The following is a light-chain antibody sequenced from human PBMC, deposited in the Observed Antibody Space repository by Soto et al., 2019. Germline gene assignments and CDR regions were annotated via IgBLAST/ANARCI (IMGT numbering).Light chain of an antibody. Sequence: DIPMTQSPSTLSASVGDRVTITCRASESVRRWLAWYQQKPGRTPKLLIYQASTLETGVPSRFSGSGSGTEFTLTISSLQPDDFATDYCQQYNAYSQAFGQGTKVEIK. CDR2: QAS. CDR3: QQYNAYSQA. V-gene: IGKV1-5*03. J-gene: IGKJ1*01. CDR1: ESVRRW.